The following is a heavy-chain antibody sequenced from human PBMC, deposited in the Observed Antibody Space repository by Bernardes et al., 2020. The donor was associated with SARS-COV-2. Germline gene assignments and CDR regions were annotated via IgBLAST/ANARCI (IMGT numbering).Heavy chain of an antibody. V-gene: IGHV3-9*01. CDR2: ISWNSGSI. CDR1: GFTFDDYA. Sequence: GGSLRLSCAASGFTFDDYAMHWVRQAPGKGLEWVSGISWNSGSIGYADSVKGRFTISRDNAKNSLYLQMNSLRAEDTALYYCASYGSGSGEVRRGYWGQGTLVTVSS. J-gene: IGHJ4*02. D-gene: IGHD3-10*01. CDR3: ASYGSGSGEVRRGY.